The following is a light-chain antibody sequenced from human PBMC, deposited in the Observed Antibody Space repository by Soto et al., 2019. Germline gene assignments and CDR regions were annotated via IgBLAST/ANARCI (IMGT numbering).Light chain of an antibody. V-gene: IGKV1-39*01. Sequence: DIQMTQSPASLSASVGDRVTITCRASQSISTYLIWYQQKPGKAPKLLIYATSSLQSGVPSRFSGSGSGTDFTLSINSLQPEDFATYYCQQTYSTPLTFGGGTKVDIK. CDR2: ATS. J-gene: IGKJ4*01. CDR3: QQTYSTPLT. CDR1: QSISTY.